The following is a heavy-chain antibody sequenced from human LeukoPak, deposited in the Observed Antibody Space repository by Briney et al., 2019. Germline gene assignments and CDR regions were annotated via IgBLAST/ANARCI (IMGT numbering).Heavy chain of an antibody. V-gene: IGHV1-2*02. Sequence: ASVKVSCKASGYTFTGYYMHWVRQAPGQGLEWMGWINFNSGGTNYAQKFQGRVTMTRDTSISTAYMELSRLRSDDTAVYYCARALDHDSSGWYYFDYWGQGTLVTVSS. D-gene: IGHD6-19*01. CDR3: ARALDHDSSGWYYFDY. CDR2: INFNSGGT. CDR1: GYTFTGYY. J-gene: IGHJ4*02.